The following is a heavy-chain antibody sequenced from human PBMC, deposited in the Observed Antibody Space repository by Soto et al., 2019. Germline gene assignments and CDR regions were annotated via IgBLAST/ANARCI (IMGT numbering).Heavy chain of an antibody. D-gene: IGHD6-13*01. CDR2: INPNSGGT. J-gene: IGHJ6*03. CDR1: GYTFTGYY. CDR3: ARGTAARSFDYYYYYYMDV. Sequence: ASVKVSCKASGYTFTGYYMHWVRQAPGQGLEWMGWINPNSGGTNYAQKFQGWVTMTRDTSISTAYMELSRLRSDDTAVHYCARGTAARSFDYYYYYYMDVWGKGTTVTVSS. V-gene: IGHV1-2*04.